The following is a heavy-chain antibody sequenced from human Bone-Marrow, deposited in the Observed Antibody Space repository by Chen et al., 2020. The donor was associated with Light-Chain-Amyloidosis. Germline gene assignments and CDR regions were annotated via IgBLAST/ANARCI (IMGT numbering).Heavy chain of an antibody. V-gene: IGHV3-9*01. Sequence: EVQLVESGGGLVQPGRSLRLSCAASGFTFDDYAMHWVRQAPGKGLAWVAGISWNSGSIGYADSLKGRITISRDNAESSLYLEEHSLRPEDTAFYYCAKDLGSGDYHRSGYYHFDFLDVWGRGTMVTVSS. CDR1: GFTFDDYA. CDR3: AKDLGSGDYHRSGYYHFDFLDV. D-gene: IGHD3-22*01. CDR2: ISWNSGSI. J-gene: IGHJ3*01.